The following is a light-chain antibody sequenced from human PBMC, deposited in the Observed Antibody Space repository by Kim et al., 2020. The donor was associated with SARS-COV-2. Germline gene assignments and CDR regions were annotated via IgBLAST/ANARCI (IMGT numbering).Light chain of an antibody. Sequence: QSALTQPASVSGSPGQSITISCSGTSSDVGGYNYVSWYQHHPGKAPKLMIYDVNKRPSGVSSRFSGSKSGNTASLTISGLQAEDEPDYYCSSYTSSTTSVFGGGTQLTVL. CDR1: SSDVGGYNY. J-gene: IGLJ2*01. V-gene: IGLV2-14*03. CDR3: SSYTSSTTSV. CDR2: DVN.